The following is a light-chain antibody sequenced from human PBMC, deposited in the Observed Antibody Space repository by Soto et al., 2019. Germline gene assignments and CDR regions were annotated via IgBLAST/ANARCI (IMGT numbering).Light chain of an antibody. J-gene: IGKJ1*01. CDR2: SAS. CDR1: QSVNNN. Sequence: IVMTQCPVTLSVSQGERATLSCTASQSVNNNVAWYQQKPGHTPRLLIYSASNRATGIPARFSGSGSGTDFTLTISSLEPEDFAVYYCQQRSNWPPWTFGQGTKVDIK. CDR3: QQRSNWPPWT. V-gene: IGKV3-11*01.